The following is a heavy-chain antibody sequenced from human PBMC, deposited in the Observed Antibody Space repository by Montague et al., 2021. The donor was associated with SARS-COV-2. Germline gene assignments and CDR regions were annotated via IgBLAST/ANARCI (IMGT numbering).Heavy chain of an antibody. D-gene: IGHD3-16*01. CDR2: VYYTGKT. Sequence: LSLTCNVTGATTNTGTHYWGWIRQPPGKVLEWIGSVYYTGKTYYNPSLKSRVTVSVDTSNNYFSLILTSVTAADTAVYYCARLRQGEDHFDYWGRGTLVTVSS. J-gene: IGHJ4*02. CDR1: GATTNTGTHY. V-gene: IGHV4-39*01. CDR3: ARLRQGEDHFDY.